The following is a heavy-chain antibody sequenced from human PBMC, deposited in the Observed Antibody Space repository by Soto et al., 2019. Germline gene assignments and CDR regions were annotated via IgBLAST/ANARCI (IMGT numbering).Heavy chain of an antibody. D-gene: IGHD4-17*01. CDR1: GFTFSSYA. J-gene: IGHJ3*02. Sequence: GGSLRLSCAASGFTFSSYAMSWVRQAPGKGLEWVSAISGSGGSTYYADSVKGRFTISRDNSKNTLYLQMNSLRAEDTAVYYCAKDRAYGGNPYGAFDIWGQGTIVTVSS. V-gene: IGHV3-23*01. CDR2: ISGSGGST. CDR3: AKDRAYGGNPYGAFDI.